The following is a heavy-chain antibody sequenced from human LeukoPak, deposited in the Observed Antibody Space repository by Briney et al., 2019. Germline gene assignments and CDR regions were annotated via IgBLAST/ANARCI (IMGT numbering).Heavy chain of an antibody. CDR2: IGGDGDNT. D-gene: IGHD2-15*01. CDR3: AKVSREGNCSGGICYGFYFDY. J-gene: IGHJ4*02. V-gene: IGHV3-23*01. Sequence: PGGSLRPSCAASGFTFSSYAMNWVRQAPGKGLEWVSVIGGDGDNTYYADSVKGRFTISRDNSKNTLYLQINSLRAEDTAVYYCAKVSREGNCSGGICYGFYFDYWGQGTLVTVSS. CDR1: GFTFSSYA.